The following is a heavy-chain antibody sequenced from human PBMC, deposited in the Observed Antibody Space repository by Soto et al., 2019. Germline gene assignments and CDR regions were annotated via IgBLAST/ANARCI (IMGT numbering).Heavy chain of an antibody. CDR2: IYYSGST. Sequence: SETLSLTCTVSGGSTSSSSYYWGWIRQPPGKGLEWIGSIYYSGSTYYNPSLKSRVTISVDTSKNQFSLKLSSVTAADTAVYYCARRLYYDSTGFEGGGMDVWGQGTTVT. CDR3: ARRLYYDSTGFEGGGMDV. D-gene: IGHD3-22*01. J-gene: IGHJ6*02. V-gene: IGHV4-39*01. CDR1: GGSTSSSSYY.